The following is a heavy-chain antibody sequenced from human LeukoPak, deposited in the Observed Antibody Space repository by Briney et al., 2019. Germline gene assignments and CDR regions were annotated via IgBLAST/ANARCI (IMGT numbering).Heavy chain of an antibody. J-gene: IGHJ4*02. CDR2: ISGSGGGT. Sequence: PGGSLRLSCAASGFTFSNYAMSWVRQAPDKGLEWVSTISGSGGGTYYADSVKGRFTISRDDSKNTLYLQMNSLRADDTAVYYCAKDLGRYRNNFFDYWGQGSLVTVSS. V-gene: IGHV3-23*01. CDR3: AKDLGRYRNNFFDY. CDR1: GFTFSNYA. D-gene: IGHD1-26*01.